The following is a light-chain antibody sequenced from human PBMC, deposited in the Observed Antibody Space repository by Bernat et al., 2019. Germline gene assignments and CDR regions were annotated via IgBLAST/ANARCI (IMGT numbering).Light chain of an antibody. Sequence: EIVMTQSPATLSVSPGERATLSCRASHSISINLAWFQQKPGQTPRLLIYSASTRATGIPARFSGSGSGTEFTLTISSLQSEDLAVYYCYQYHNWPPMSTFGQGTKLGIK. J-gene: IGKJ2*01. V-gene: IGKV3D-15*01. CDR2: SAS. CDR3: YQYHNWPPMST. CDR1: HSISIN.